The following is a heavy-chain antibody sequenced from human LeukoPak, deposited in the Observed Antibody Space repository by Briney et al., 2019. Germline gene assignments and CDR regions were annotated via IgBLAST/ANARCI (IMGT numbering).Heavy chain of an antibody. V-gene: IGHV4-39*07. CDR2: IYYSGST. CDR1: GGSISSSSYY. D-gene: IGHD1-1*01. Sequence: ETLSLTCTVSGGSISSSSYYWGWIRQPPGKGLEWIESIYYSGSTYYNPSLKSRVTISVDTSKNQFSLKLSSVTAADTAVYYCARDGRRDWKYYFDYWGQGTLVTVSS. J-gene: IGHJ4*02. CDR3: ARDGRRDWKYYFDY.